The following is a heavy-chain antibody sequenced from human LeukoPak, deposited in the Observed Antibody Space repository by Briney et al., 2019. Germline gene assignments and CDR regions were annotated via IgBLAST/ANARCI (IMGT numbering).Heavy chain of an antibody. CDR3: AREGSNYYDSSGYLPDAFDI. CDR1: GFSFSDYY. J-gene: IGHJ3*02. CDR2: ISSSGSTI. Sequence: PGGSLRLSCAASGFSFSDYYMGWIRQAPGKGLEWVSYISSSGSTIYYADSVKGRFTISRDNAKNSLYLQMNSLRAEDTAVYYCAREGSNYYDSSGYLPDAFDIWGQGTMVTVSS. V-gene: IGHV3-11*04. D-gene: IGHD3-22*01.